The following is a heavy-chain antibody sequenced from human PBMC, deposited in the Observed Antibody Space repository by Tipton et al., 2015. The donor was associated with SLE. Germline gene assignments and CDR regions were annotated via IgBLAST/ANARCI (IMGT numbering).Heavy chain of an antibody. CDR1: GYSFTRYH. J-gene: IGHJ4*02. Sequence: QSGPEVKKPGASVKVSCKASGYSFTRYHVDWVRQAPGQGLEWMGGIIPIFGIANYAQKFQGRVTITADESTSTAYMELSSLRSEDTAVYYCARDESDLYSSGPLDYWGQGTLVTVSS. CDR3: ARDESDLYSSGPLDY. V-gene: IGHV1-69*13. D-gene: IGHD6-19*01. CDR2: IIPIFGIA.